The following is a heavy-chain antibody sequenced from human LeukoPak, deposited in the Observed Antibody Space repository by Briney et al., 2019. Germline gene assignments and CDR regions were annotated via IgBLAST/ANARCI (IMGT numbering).Heavy chain of an antibody. V-gene: IGHV3-7*01. Sequence: GGSLRLSCAASGFTFSSYGMHWVRQAPGKGLEWLANIKPDGTDKYYVESVKGRFTISRDNAKSPLYLQIKSRGLGDTAVYYCARRDTPSKWYCYIGVWGKGTTVRVSS. CDR1: GFTFSSYG. CDR3: ARRDTPSKWYCYIGV. CDR2: IKPDGTDK. D-gene: IGHD2-15*01. J-gene: IGHJ6*03.